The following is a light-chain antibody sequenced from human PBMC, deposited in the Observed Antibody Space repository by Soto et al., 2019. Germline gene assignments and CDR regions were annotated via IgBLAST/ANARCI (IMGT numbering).Light chain of an antibody. Sequence: EIVVTQSPGTLSLSPWERATLSCGASQTITSNFLACYQFKPAQAPSLLIYGASSRATGIPDRFTGSGSGTDFTLTITRLEPEDFAVYYCQQFGSSLPITFGQGTRLEIK. V-gene: IGKV3-20*01. J-gene: IGKJ5*01. CDR2: GAS. CDR1: QTITSNF. CDR3: QQFGSSLPIT.